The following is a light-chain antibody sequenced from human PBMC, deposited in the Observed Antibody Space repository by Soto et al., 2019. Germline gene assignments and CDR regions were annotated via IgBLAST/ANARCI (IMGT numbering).Light chain of an antibody. CDR2: EVS. CDR3: SSYGGRNNFVV. Sequence: QSVLTQPPSASGSPGQPGTISCTGTSSDVGGYKYVSWYQQHPGKAPKLMIYEVSKRPSGVPDRFSGSKSGNTASLTVSGLQAEDEADYYCSSYGGRNNFVVFGGGTKVTVL. CDR1: SSDVGGYKY. V-gene: IGLV2-8*01. J-gene: IGLJ2*01.